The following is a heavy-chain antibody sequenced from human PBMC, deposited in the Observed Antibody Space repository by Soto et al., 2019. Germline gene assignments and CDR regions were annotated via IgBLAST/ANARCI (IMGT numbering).Heavy chain of an antibody. D-gene: IGHD2-2*01. CDR1: GFTFSSYA. J-gene: IGHJ5*02. CDR2: ISGSGGST. Sequence: HPGGSLRLSCAASGFTFSSYAMIWVRQAPGKGLEWVSAISGSGGSTYYADSVKGRFTISRDNSKNTLYLQMNSLRAEDTAVYYCAKVVVVPAVNWFDPWGQGTLVTVSS. CDR3: AKVVVVPAVNWFDP. V-gene: IGHV3-23*01.